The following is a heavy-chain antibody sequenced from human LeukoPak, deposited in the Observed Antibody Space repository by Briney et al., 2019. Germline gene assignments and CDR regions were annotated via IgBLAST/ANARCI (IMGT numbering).Heavy chain of an antibody. D-gene: IGHD6-6*01. CDR1: GFTFSSYG. Sequence: PGGCLRLSCAASGFTFSSYGMHWVRQAPGKGLEWVAFIRYDGSNKYYADSVKGRFTISRDNSKNTLYLQMNSLRAEDTAVYYCAEDGKGIAARTFFDYWGQGTLVTVSS. CDR3: AEDGKGIAARTFFDY. V-gene: IGHV3-30*02. CDR2: IRYDGSNK. J-gene: IGHJ4*02.